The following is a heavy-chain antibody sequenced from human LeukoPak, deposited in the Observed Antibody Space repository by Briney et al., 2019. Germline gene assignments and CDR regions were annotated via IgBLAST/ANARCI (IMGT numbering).Heavy chain of an antibody. CDR3: ARGPRCSSTSCYKRWTNWFDP. Sequence: PSETLSLTCTVSGGSFSSSSFYWGWIRQPPGKGLEWVGTIYYSGSTNYNPSLKSRVTISVDTSKNQFSLKLSSVTAADTAVYYCARGPRCSSTSCYKRWTNWFDPWGQGTLVTVSS. D-gene: IGHD2-2*02. CDR2: IYYSGST. J-gene: IGHJ5*02. V-gene: IGHV4-39*07. CDR1: GGSFSSSSFY.